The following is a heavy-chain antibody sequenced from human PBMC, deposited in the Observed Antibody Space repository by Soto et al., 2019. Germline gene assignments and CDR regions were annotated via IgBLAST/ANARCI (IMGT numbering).Heavy chain of an antibody. CDR1: GFTFGNYW. CDR2: IKEDGSEK. Sequence: EMQLVESGGGLVQPGGSLRLSCAASGFTFGNYWMSWVRQAPGKGLEWVANIKEDGSEKYYVDSVKGRSSIFRDNAKKSLYLQMNSLRAEDTAVYYCASDVECFSTRGRSKYYGLDVWGQGTTVTVSS. J-gene: IGHJ6*02. CDR3: ASDVECFSTRGRSKYYGLDV. V-gene: IGHV3-7*01. D-gene: IGHD3-3*02.